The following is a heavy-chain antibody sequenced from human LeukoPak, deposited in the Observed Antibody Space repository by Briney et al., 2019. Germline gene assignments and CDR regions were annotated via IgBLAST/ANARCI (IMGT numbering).Heavy chain of an antibody. Sequence: QPGGSLRLSCGASGFSFNIYWMHWVRQAPGKGLVWVSHITRDGSTITYADSVKGRFTISRDNAKNSLYLQMNSLRVEDTAVYYCAREGLLRGVISHHDYYYYYMDVWGKGTTVTVSS. D-gene: IGHD3-10*01. CDR3: AREGLLRGVISHHDYYYYYMDV. CDR2: ITRDGSTI. V-gene: IGHV3-74*01. CDR1: GFSFNIYW. J-gene: IGHJ6*03.